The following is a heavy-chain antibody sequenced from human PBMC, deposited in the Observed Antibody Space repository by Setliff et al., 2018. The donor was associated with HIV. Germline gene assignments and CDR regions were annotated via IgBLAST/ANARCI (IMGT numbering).Heavy chain of an antibody. CDR2: ISGTATTI. D-gene: IGHD3-22*01. Sequence: PGGSLRLSCAASGFTFSDHYMSWIRQAPGKGLEWVSSISGTATTIYSADSVKGRFIISRDDSESVAYLQMNSLRAEDTAVYYCAGDLFPYYHDSSPYYPPGYWGQGTLVTVSS. CDR3: AGDLFPYYHDSSPYYPPGY. CDR1: GFTFSDHY. V-gene: IGHV3-11*01. J-gene: IGHJ4*02.